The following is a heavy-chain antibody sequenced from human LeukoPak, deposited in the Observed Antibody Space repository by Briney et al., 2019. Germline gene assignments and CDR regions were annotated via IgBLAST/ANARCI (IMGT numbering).Heavy chain of an antibody. Sequence: SETLSLTCTVSGGSISSYYWSWIRQPPGKGLEWIGYIYYSGSTNYNPSLKSRVTMSVDTSKNQFSLKVSSVTTADTAVYYCARNGYAHAFDYWGQGALVTVSS. D-gene: IGHD2-8*01. CDR2: IYYSGST. J-gene: IGHJ4*02. V-gene: IGHV4-59*01. CDR3: ARNGYAHAFDY. CDR1: GGSISSYY.